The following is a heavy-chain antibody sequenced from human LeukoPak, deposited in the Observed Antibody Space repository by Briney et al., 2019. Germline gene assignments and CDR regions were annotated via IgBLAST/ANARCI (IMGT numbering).Heavy chain of an antibody. CDR3: ARSDYYGSGSYPWDWFDP. J-gene: IGHJ5*02. CDR1: GYSFTIYW. CDR2: IYPGDSDT. V-gene: IGHV5-51*01. D-gene: IGHD3-10*01. Sequence: GESLKISCKGSGYSFTIYWIGWVRQMTGKGLDCMGIIYPGDSDTRYSPSFQGQVTISPDKSISTAYLQWSSLKASDTAMYYCARSDYYGSGSYPWDWFDPWGQGTLVTVSS.